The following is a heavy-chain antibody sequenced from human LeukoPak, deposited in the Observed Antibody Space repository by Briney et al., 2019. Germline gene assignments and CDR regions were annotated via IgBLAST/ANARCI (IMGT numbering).Heavy chain of an antibody. D-gene: IGHD1-1*01. Sequence: PSXTLSLTCTVSGGSISSYYWSWIRQPPGKGLEWIGYIYYSGSTNYNPSLKSRVTISVDTSKNQFSLKLSSVTAADTAVYYCARGYNWNEAYFDYWGQGTLVTVSS. J-gene: IGHJ4*02. V-gene: IGHV4-59*01. CDR2: IYYSGST. CDR3: ARGYNWNEAYFDY. CDR1: GGSISSYY.